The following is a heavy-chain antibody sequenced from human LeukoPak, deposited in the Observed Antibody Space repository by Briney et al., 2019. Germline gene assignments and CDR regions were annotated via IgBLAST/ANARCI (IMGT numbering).Heavy chain of an antibody. D-gene: IGHD2-2*01. CDR3: ATGVFCATTTCPGYQHYYYFMDV. V-gene: IGHV1-24*01. CDR2: FDRKNGDT. J-gene: IGHJ6*03. CDR1: GFTLADLS. Sequence: ASVKVSCKVSGFTLADLSMHWVRQAPGKGLEWVGGFDRKNGDTIYAQRFRGRVTLTEDTSAGTAYMDLSSLSADDTAVYYCATGVFCATTTCPGYQHYYYFMDVWGKGTTVTVSS.